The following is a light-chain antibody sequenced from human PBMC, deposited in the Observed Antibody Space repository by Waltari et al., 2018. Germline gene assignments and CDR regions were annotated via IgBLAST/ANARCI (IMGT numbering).Light chain of an antibody. CDR2: GIS. CDR1: ETIYNF. V-gene: IGKV3-15*01. CDR3: QQYFNWPLT. Sequence: EVVLTQSPATLSVSLGERATLSCRASETIYNFLAWYQQKPGQSPRLLIHGISTRAAGVPARFTGSGSGADFTLTIDSLQSDDFALYFCQQYFNWPLTFGQGTKVEI. J-gene: IGKJ1*01.